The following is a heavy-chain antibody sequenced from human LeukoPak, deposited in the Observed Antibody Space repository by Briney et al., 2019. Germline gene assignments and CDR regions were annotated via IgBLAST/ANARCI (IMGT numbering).Heavy chain of an antibody. V-gene: IGHV3-53*01. D-gene: IGHD3-16*01. J-gene: IGHJ4*02. CDR1: GFTFSSYW. Sequence: GGSLRLSCAASGFTFSSYWMHWVRQAPGKELEWVSVIYSGGSTYYADSVKGRFTISRDNSKNTLYLQMNSLRAEDTAVYYCAGALGDFFDYWGQGTLVTVSS. CDR2: IYSGGST. CDR3: AGALGDFFDY.